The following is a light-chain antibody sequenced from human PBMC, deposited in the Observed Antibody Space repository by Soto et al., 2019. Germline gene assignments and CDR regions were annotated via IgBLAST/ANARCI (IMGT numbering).Light chain of an antibody. V-gene: IGLV2-14*01. CDR1: SSDVGGYNY. CDR2: EVS. CDR3: SSYRSGSTWV. Sequence: QSVLTQPASVSGSPGQSITLSCTGTSSDVGGYNYVSWYQQHPGKAPKLMIFEVSNRPSGVSNRFSGSKSGNTASLTISGLQAEDEADYYCSSYRSGSTWVFGGGTQLTVL. J-gene: IGLJ3*02.